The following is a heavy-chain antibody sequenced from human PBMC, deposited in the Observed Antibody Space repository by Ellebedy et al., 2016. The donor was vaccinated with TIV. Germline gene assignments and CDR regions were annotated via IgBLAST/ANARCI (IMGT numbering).Heavy chain of an antibody. CDR3: ARDLCGGDCYSRDLGY. CDR1: GFIFSSYG. D-gene: IGHD2-21*02. CDR2: IWYDGSNG. V-gene: IGHV3-33*01. Sequence: GGSLRLSCGASGFIFSSYGMHWVRQAPGKGLEWVAVIWYDGSNGYYADPVKGRFTISRDNSKNTLYLQMNSLRAEDTAVYYCARDLCGGDCYSRDLGYWGQGTLVTVSS. J-gene: IGHJ4*02.